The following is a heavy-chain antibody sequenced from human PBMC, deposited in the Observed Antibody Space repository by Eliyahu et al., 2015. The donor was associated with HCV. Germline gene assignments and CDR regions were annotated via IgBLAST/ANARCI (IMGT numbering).Heavy chain of an antibody. CDR1: GGSINTYY. CDR2: IXYRGXT. V-gene: IGHV4-59*01. CDR3: ASGGGGIAVAGTGGWFDP. J-gene: IGHJ5*02. Sequence: QVQLQESXPGLVKASETLSLTCTVSGGSINTYYWXWIRQPPGKGLEWIGXIXYRGXTNHNPXLKSRVSISIDTSKNQFSLKLSSVTAADTAVYYCASGGGGIAVAGTGGWFDPWGQGTLVTVSS. D-gene: IGHD6-19*01.